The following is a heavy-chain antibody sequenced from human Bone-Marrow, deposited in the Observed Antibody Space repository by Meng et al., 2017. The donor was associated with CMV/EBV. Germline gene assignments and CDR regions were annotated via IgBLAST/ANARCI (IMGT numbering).Heavy chain of an antibody. J-gene: IGHJ5*02. CDR3: ARKGIPKCSSTSCYRPNWFDP. CDR2: INHSGST. Sequence: SDTLSLTCAVYGGSFSGYYWSWIRQPPGKGLEWIGEINHSGSTNYNPSLKSRVTISVDTSKNQFSLKLSSVTAADTAVYYCARKGIPKCSSTSCYRPNWFDPWGQGTLVTVPS. CDR1: GGSFSGYY. D-gene: IGHD2-2*01. V-gene: IGHV4-34*01.